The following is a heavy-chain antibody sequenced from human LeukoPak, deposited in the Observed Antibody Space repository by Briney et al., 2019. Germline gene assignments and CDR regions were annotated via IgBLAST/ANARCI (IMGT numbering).Heavy chain of an antibody. D-gene: IGHD3-22*01. Sequence: PGGSLRLSCAASGFTFSSYNMNWVRQAPGAGLEWVSSISSSSSYIYYADSVKGRFTISRDNVNNSLYLQMNSLRAEDTAVYYCARDHGTNFYDSSGYKAFDIWGQGTMVIVSS. CDR1: GFTFSSYN. J-gene: IGHJ3*02. CDR3: ARDHGTNFYDSSGYKAFDI. CDR2: ISSSSSYI. V-gene: IGHV3-21*06.